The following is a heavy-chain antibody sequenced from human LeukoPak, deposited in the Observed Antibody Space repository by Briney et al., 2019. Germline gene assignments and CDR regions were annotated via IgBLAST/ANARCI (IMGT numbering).Heavy chain of an antibody. D-gene: IGHD6-13*01. J-gene: IGHJ6*02. V-gene: IGHV3-23*01. CDR1: GFTFSSYA. CDR2: ISGSGGST. Sequence: GGSLRLSCAASGFTFSSYAMSWVRQAPGKGLEWVSAISGSGGSTYYADSVKGRFTISRDNSKNTLYLQMNSLRAEDTAVYYCAKVIGNPYSSSRNPYYYYYGMDVWGQGTTVTVSS. CDR3: AKVIGNPYSSSRNPYYYYYGMDV.